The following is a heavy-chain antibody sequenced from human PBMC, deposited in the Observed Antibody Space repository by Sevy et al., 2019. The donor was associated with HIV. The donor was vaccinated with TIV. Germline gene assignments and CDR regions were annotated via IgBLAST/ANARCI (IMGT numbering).Heavy chain of an antibody. CDR2: ITGSGGST. V-gene: IGHV3-23*01. CDR3: AKVGHCSSTSGYSIYYGMDV. CDR1: GFTFSRNA. J-gene: IGHJ6*04. D-gene: IGHD2-2*02. Sequence: GGSLRLSCAASGFTFSRNAMSWVRQAPGKGLEWASGITGSGGSTYYADAVKGRFTISRDNSKNTLYLQMNSPRVEDTGVYYWAKVGHCSSTSGYSIYYGMDVWGKGTTVTVSS.